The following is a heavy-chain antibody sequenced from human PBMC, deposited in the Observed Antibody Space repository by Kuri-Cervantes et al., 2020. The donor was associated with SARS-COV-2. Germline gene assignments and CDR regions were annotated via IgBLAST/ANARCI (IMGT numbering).Heavy chain of an antibody. CDR3: ARDGAWYSSSGNDYYYGMDV. Sequence: ESLKISCTVSGGSISSYYWSWIRQPPGKGLEWIGYIYYSGSTNYNPSLKSRVTISVDTSKNQFSLKLSSVTAADTAVYYCARDGAWYSSSGNDYYYGMDVWGQGTTVTVSS. J-gene: IGHJ6*02. CDR1: GGSISSYY. V-gene: IGHV4-59*01. D-gene: IGHD6-13*01. CDR2: IYYSGST.